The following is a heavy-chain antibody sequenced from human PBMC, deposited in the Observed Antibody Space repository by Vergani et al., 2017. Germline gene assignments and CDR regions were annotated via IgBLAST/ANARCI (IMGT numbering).Heavy chain of an antibody. CDR1: GYTFSNYY. CDR3: ARWDYGIWTGYRY. V-gene: IGHV1-46*03. Sequence: QVQVVQSGAEVKKSGASVKVSCKTSGYTFSNYYMHWVRQAPGQGLEWMGIINPSGGHTNYAQKFQGRVTMTRDTSTSAVYMELSSLRSEDTAIYYCARWDYGIWTGYRYWVQGNLVTVS. J-gene: IGHJ4*02. CDR2: INPSGGHT. D-gene: IGHD3-9*01.